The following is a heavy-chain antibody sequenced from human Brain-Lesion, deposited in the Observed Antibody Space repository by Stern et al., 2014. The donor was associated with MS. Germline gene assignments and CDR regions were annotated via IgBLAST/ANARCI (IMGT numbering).Heavy chain of an antibody. D-gene: IGHD2-2*01. V-gene: IGHV4-61*02. CDR3: ARGRVVPGFQYYATDV. J-gene: IGHJ6*02. CDR2: IFNSGST. CDR1: GGSISSGGYY. Sequence: DQLVESGPGLVKPSQTLSLSCTVSGGSISSGGYYWSWIRQPAGKGLEWIGRIFNSGSTRYNPSLKSRVPISIDTSKTQFSLGLNSMTAADTAVYYCARGRVVPGFQYYATDVWGQGTTVIVSS.